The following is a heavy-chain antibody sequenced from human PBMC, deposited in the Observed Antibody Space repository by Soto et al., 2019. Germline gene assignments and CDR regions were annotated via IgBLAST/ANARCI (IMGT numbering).Heavy chain of an antibody. Sequence: QVQPVQSGAEVKKPGASVKVSCKASGYTFNAYTVTWVRQAPGQGLEWMGWITVYNGFTNYAPKLQGRVTMTADTPTSTAYMQLRSLRSDDTAIYYCARAHGVDVILLPDAFYYGMDVWGQGTTVTVSS. V-gene: IGHV1-18*01. J-gene: IGHJ6*02. CDR2: ITVYNGFT. CDR1: GYTFNAYT. D-gene: IGHD2-2*01. CDR3: ARAHGVDVILLPDAFYYGMDV.